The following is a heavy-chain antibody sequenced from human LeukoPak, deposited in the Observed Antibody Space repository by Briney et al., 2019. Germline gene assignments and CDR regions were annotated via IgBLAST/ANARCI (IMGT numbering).Heavy chain of an antibody. V-gene: IGHV3-23*01. D-gene: IGHD3-22*01. CDR2: ISGSGGST. CDR3: ARDHQWDDSSGYLTGYFDY. CDR1: GFTFSSYA. J-gene: IGHJ4*02. Sequence: PGGSLRLSCAASGFTFSSYAMSWVRQAPGKGLEWVSAISGSGGSTYYADSVKGRFTISRDNSKNTLYLQMNSLRAEDTAVYYCARDHQWDDSSGYLTGYFDYWGQGTLVTVSS.